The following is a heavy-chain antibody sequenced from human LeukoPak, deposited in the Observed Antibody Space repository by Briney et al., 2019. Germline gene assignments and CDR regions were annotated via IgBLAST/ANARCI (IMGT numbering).Heavy chain of an antibody. J-gene: IGHJ3*02. V-gene: IGHV3-33*01. CDR1: GFTFSSYG. CDR2: IWYDGSNK. CDR3: ARAEVPAAIKSGAFDI. Sequence: QPGRSLRLSCAASGFTFSSYGMHWVRQAPGKGLEWVAVIWYDGSNKYYADSVKGRFTISRDNSKNTLYLQMNSLRVEDTAVYYCARAEVPAAIKSGAFDIWGQGTMVTVSS. D-gene: IGHD2-2*01.